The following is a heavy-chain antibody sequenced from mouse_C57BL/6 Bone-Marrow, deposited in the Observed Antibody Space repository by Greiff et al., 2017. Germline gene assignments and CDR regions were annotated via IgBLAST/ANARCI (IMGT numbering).Heavy chain of an antibody. V-gene: IGHV5-6*01. CDR1: GFTFSSYG. J-gene: IGHJ2*01. CDR3: ASIGGYFYY. Sequence: EVHLVESGGDLVKPGGSLKLSCAASGFTFSSYGMSWVRQTPDKRLEWVATISSGGSYTYYPDSVKGRFTISRDNAKNTLYLQMSSLKSEHTAMYYCASIGGYFYYWGQGTTLTVSS. CDR2: ISSGGSYT.